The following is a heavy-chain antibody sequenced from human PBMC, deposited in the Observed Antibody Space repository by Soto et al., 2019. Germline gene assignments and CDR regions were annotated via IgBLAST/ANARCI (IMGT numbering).Heavy chain of an antibody. CDR1: GGTFSSYA. J-gene: IGHJ6*02. Sequence: QVQLVQSGAEVKKPGSSVKVSCKASGGTFSSYAISWVRQAPGQGLEWMGGVIPISGTANYAQKFQGRVTITADASTSTAYMELSSLRSEDTAVYYCARSQGSSTSLEIYYYYSYGMDVWGQGTTVTVSS. CDR3: ARSQGSSTSLEIYYYYSYGMDV. V-gene: IGHV1-69*01. D-gene: IGHD2-2*01. CDR2: VIPISGTA.